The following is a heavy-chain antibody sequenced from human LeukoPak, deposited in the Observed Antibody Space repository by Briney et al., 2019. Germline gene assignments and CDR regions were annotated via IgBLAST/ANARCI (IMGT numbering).Heavy chain of an antibody. V-gene: IGHV1-2*02. CDR1: GYTFTGYY. CDR3: ARDIDPITIFGVVLHPLPYYYGMDV. Sequence: ASVKVSCKASGYTFTGYYMHWVRQAPGQGLEWMGWINPNSGGTNYAQKFQGRVTMTRDTSISTAYMELSRLRSDDTAVYYCARDIDPITIFGVVLHPLPYYYGMDVWGQGTTVTVSS. J-gene: IGHJ6*02. CDR2: INPNSGGT. D-gene: IGHD3-3*01.